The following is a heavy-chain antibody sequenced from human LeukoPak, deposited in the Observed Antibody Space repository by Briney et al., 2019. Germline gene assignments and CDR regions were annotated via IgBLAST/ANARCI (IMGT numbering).Heavy chain of an antibody. J-gene: IGHJ4*02. CDR1: GGSFSGYY. CDR3: ARGYGSGSYFAY. CDR2: INHSGST. V-gene: IGHV4-34*01. Sequence: PSETLSPTCAVYGGSFSGYYWSWIRQPPGKGLEWIGEINHSGSTNYNPSLKSRVTISVDTSKNQFSLKLSSVTAADTAVYYCARGYGSGSYFAYWGQGTLVTVSS. D-gene: IGHD3-10*01.